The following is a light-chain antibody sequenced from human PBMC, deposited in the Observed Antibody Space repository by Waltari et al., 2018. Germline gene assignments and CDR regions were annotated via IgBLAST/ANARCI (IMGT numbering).Light chain of an antibody. V-gene: IGLV1-44*01. J-gene: IGLJ3*02. CDR3: STWDYSLSAWV. CDR1: SKNVGSYA. Sequence: QSALTQEASVSGTVGQKVTLSCTGTSKNVGSYAVGWYQQISHGAPKTLMFGNSLPSGIPHRFSCSKSCTNASLTISALQPEDEADYYCSTWDYSLSAWVCGGATKLTVL. CDR2: GNS.